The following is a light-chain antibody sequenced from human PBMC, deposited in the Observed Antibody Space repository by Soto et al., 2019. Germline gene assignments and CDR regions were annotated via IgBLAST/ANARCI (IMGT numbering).Light chain of an antibody. CDR1: QSVDTY. J-gene: IGKJ1*01. V-gene: IGKV3-20*01. CDR3: QQYGSSGT. Sequence: EVVLTQSPATLSLSPGESATLSCRASQSVDTYLAWYQQKPGQPPRLLIYGASNRATGIPDRFSGSGSGTDFTLTISRLEPEDFAVYYCQQYGSSGTFGQGTKVEIK. CDR2: GAS.